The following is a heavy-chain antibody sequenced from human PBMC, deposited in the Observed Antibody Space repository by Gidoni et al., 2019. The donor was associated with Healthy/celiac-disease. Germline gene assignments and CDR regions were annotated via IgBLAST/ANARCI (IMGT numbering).Heavy chain of an antibody. Sequence: QVQLVQSGAEGKKPGSSVKVSCTASGGTFSSYAISWVRQAPGQGLEWMGGIIPIFGTANYAQKFQGRVTITADESTSTAYMELSSLRSEDTAVYYCARALRTHCSSTSCYPIWFDPWGQGTLVTVSS. CDR3: ARALRTHCSSTSCYPIWFDP. D-gene: IGHD2-2*01. CDR1: GGTFSSYA. CDR2: IIPIFGTA. J-gene: IGHJ5*02. V-gene: IGHV1-69*01.